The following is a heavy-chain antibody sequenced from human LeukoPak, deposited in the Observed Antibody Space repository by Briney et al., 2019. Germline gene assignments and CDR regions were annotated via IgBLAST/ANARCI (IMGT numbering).Heavy chain of an antibody. V-gene: IGHV1-2*06. D-gene: IGHD3-22*01. Sequence: ASVKVSCKASGYTFTSYDINWVRQAPGQGLEWMGRIFSNSGGTNYAQNFQGRVTMTRDTSISTAYMELNSLRSDDTAVYYCARGYSERSGYYSFDYWGQGTLVTVSS. CDR2: IFSNSGGT. CDR1: GYTFTSYD. CDR3: ARGYSERSGYYSFDY. J-gene: IGHJ4*02.